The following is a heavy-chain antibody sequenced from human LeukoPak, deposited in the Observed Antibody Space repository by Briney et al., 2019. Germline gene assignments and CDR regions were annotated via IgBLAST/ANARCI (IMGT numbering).Heavy chain of an antibody. CDR3: AKEWGVDYGLRY. V-gene: IGHV3-23*01. CDR1: GFTFSNFG. Sequence: GGSLRLSCAASGFTFSNFGMSWVRQAPGKGLEWVSVISGSGGSTYYADSGKGRFTISRDNSKNTLYLQMSSLRADATAVYYCAKEWGVDYGLRYWGKGTLVTVSS. J-gene: IGHJ4*02. CDR2: ISGSGGST. D-gene: IGHD4-17*01.